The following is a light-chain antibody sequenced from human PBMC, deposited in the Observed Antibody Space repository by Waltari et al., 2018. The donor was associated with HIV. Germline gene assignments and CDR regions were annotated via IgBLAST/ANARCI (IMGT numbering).Light chain of an antibody. CDR3: QSADSSGRYVV. Sequence: SYELTQPPSVSVSPGQTARITCSGDALPKQYVYWYQEKPGQAPVLVIYEDSERPSGIPERFSGSNSGTKVTLTISGVQAEDEADYYCQSADSSGRYVVFGGGTKLTVL. J-gene: IGLJ2*01. V-gene: IGLV3-25*03. CDR2: EDS. CDR1: ALPKQY.